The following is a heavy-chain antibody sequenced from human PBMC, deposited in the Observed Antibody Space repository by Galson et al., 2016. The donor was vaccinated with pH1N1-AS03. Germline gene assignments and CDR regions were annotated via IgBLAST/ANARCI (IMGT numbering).Heavy chain of an antibody. V-gene: IGHV3-23*01. D-gene: IGHD3-10*01. CDR3: AKYIGADLGGWFDP. J-gene: IGHJ5*02. CDR2: ISNSGGRV. CDR1: GFTFSSYA. Sequence: SLRLSCAASGFTFSSYAMNWVRQAPGKGLEWVSFISNSGGRVDYADSVKGRFAISRDNSENTLYLQMNSLRAEDTALYYCAKYIGADLGGWFDPWGQGTLVAVSS.